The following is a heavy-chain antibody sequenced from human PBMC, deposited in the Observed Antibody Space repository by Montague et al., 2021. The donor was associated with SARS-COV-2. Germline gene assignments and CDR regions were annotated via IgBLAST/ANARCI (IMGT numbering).Heavy chain of an antibody. Sequence: PALVKPTQTLTLTCTFSGFSLSTPNVGVGWIRQPPGKALEWVAVIYSNDEKRYSPSLRNRLTITKDTAKNQVVLSLTYVDPVDTATYYCAHLIRYYDIFTGIPFDSWGRGSQVTVSS. V-gene: IGHV2-5*01. D-gene: IGHD3-9*01. CDR2: IYSNDEK. CDR3: AHLIRYYDIFTGIPFDS. CDR1: GFSLSTPNVG. J-gene: IGHJ4*02.